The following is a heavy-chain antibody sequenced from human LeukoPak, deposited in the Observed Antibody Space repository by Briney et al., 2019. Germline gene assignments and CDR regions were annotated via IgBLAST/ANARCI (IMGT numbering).Heavy chain of an antibody. V-gene: IGHV4-59*01. CDR3: ARGYSGSYGRFDY. D-gene: IGHD1-26*01. Sequence: SETLSLTCTVSGGSISSFYWSWIRQPPGKGLEWIRYIYYSGNTNYNPSLKNRVTISVDTSKNQFSLKLSSVTAADTAVYYCARGYSGSYGRFDYWGQGTLATVSS. J-gene: IGHJ4*02. CDR1: GGSISSFY. CDR2: IYYSGNT.